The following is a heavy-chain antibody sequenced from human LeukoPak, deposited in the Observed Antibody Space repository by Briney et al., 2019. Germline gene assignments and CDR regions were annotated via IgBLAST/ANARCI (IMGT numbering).Heavy chain of an antibody. CDR3: ARKTTLTTYAFDI. V-gene: IGHV4-61*02. J-gene: IGHJ3*02. CDR2: LYTSGST. CDR1: GGSISSGSYY. D-gene: IGHD4-17*01. Sequence: SQTLSLTCTVSGGSISSGSYYWSWIRQPAGKGLEWIGRLYTSGSTNYNPSLESRVTISVDTSKNQFSLKLSSVTAADTAVYYCARKTTLTTYAFDIWGQGTMVTVSS.